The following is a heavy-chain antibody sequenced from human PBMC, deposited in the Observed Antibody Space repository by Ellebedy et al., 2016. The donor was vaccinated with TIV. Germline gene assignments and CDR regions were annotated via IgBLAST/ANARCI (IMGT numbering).Heavy chain of an antibody. V-gene: IGHV7-4-1*02. CDR1: GYTFTRYA. CDR3: ARLGNYYDSSGYWYYLDY. Sequence: AASVKVSCKASGYTFTRYAMNWVRQAPGQGLEWMGWISTNTGSPTYAEGLTGRFVFSLDTSVSTTYLQISSLKPDDTAVYYCARLGNYYDSSGYWYYLDYWGQGTLVTVSS. J-gene: IGHJ4*02. CDR2: ISTNTGSP. D-gene: IGHD3-22*01.